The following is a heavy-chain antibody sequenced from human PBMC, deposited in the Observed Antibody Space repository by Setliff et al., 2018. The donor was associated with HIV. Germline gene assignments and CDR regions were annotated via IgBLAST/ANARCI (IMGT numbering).Heavy chain of an antibody. J-gene: IGHJ4*02. V-gene: IGHV3-7*01. CDR1: GFSFSNYW. D-gene: IGHD3-22*01. Sequence: GGSLRLSCAVTGFSFSNYWMSWVRQAPGKGLEWVANIKQDGSEKYYVDSVKGRFTISRDNAKNSLYLQMNSLRAEDTAVYYCARREWLLHIDYWGQGTLVTVSS. CDR2: IKQDGSEK. CDR3: ARREWLLHIDY.